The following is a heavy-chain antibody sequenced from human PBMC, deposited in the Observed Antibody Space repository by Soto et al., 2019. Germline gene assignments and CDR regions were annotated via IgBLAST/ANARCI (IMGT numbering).Heavy chain of an antibody. J-gene: IGHJ4*02. V-gene: IGHV4-4*02. Sequence: QVQLQESGPGLVKPSGTLSLTCAVSGGSISSSYWWTWVRQPPGKGLEWIGEIYHTGSTYYNPSLESRVTISLDKSRNQFSLKLSSVTAADTALYYCATVRGSGKYYFDYWGQGTLVTVSS. D-gene: IGHD3-10*02. CDR3: ATVRGSGKYYFDY. CDR2: IYHTGST. CDR1: GGSISSSYW.